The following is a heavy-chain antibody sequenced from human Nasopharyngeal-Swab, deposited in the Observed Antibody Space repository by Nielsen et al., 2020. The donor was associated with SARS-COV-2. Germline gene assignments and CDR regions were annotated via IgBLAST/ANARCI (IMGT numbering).Heavy chain of an antibody. Sequence: SETLSLTCAVYGGSFSGYYWSWIRQPPGKGLEWIGEINHSGSTNYNPSLKSRVTISVDKSKNQFSLKLTSVTAADTAVYYCVRPYYYYMDVWGEGTTVTVSS. CDR1: GGSFSGYY. CDR2: INHSGST. CDR3: VRPYYYYMDV. J-gene: IGHJ6*03. V-gene: IGHV4-34*01.